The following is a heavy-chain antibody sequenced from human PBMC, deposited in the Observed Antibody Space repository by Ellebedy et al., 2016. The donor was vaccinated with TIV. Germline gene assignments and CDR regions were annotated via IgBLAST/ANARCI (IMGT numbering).Heavy chain of an antibody. CDR3: ASGLNVRSGEKAY. J-gene: IGHJ4*02. Sequence: PGGSLRLSCAASGFPFRTYSMHWVRQVPGRGLEWVAYIGGSSTNIYYAESVKGRFTISRDSVKDSLYLQMDSLRDEDTAIYYCASGLNVRSGEKAYWGQGILVTVSS. D-gene: IGHD3-10*01. V-gene: IGHV3-48*02. CDR2: IGGSSTNI. CDR1: GFPFRTYS.